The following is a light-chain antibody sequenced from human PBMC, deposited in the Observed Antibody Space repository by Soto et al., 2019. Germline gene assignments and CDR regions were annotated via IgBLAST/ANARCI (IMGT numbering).Light chain of an antibody. J-gene: IGKJ5*01. Sequence: EIVLTQSPATLSLSPGERATLSCRASQRVSSYLAWYQQKPGQAPRLLIYDSSNRATGIPARFSGSGSGTDFTLTISSLEPEDFAVYYCQQRSNWTPEITFGQGTRLEIK. CDR1: QRVSSY. V-gene: IGKV3-11*01. CDR3: QQRSNWTPEIT. CDR2: DSS.